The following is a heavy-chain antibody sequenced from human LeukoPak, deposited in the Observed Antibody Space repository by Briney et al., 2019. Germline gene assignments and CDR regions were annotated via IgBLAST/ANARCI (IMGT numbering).Heavy chain of an antibody. D-gene: IGHD1-1*01. CDR3: AREFWKGWDWFDP. Sequence: KPSETLSLTCTVSGGSIRRGSYYWSCIRQPAGKGLEWIGRIHAGGSTNYNPSLKSRVTISADTSKNQFSLKLSSVTAADTAVYYCAREFWKGWDWFDPWGQGTLVTVSS. CDR1: GGSIRRGSYY. CDR2: IHAGGST. J-gene: IGHJ5*02. V-gene: IGHV4-61*02.